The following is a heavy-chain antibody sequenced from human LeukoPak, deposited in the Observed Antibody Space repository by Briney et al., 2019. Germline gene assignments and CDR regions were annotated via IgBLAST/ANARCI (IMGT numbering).Heavy chain of an antibody. CDR3: VTARTLRVTTSFDY. V-gene: IGHV3-48*02. D-gene: IGHD2-21*02. CDR1: GFTFSSYS. J-gene: IGHJ4*02. Sequence: PGGSLRLSCAASGFTFSSYSINWVRQAPGKGLEWVSYISGSGGTIYYSDSVKGRFTISRDNAKNSLYLQMNSLRDEDTAVYYCVTARTLRVTTSFDYWGQGTLVTVSS. CDR2: ISGSGGTI.